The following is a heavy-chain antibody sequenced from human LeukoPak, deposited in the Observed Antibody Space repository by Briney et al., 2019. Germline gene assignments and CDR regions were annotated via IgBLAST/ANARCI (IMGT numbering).Heavy chain of an antibody. D-gene: IGHD3-10*01. CDR3: ARDIVSGSGSLDY. CDR1: RFSFSNYW. Sequence: GGSLRLSCAASRFSFSNYWMHWVRQAPGKGLVWVSRVKSDGSNPSYADSVKGRFTISRDNAENMLYLQMNTLGAEDTAVYYCARDIVSGSGSLDYWGQGTLVTVSS. J-gene: IGHJ4*02. V-gene: IGHV3-74*01. CDR2: VKSDGSNP.